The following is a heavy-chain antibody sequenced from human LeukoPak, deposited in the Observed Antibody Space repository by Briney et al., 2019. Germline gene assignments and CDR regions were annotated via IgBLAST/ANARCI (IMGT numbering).Heavy chain of an antibody. CDR2: ISYDGSNK. J-gene: IGHJ1*01. D-gene: IGHD3/OR15-3a*01. CDR3: ARDSGFSGTQRGEH. Sequence: PGGSLRLSCAASGFTLSNCALHWVRQAPGKGLEWVAVISYDGSNKYYADSVKGRFTISRDNSKNTLYLQMNSLRAEDTAVYYCARDSGFSGTQRGEHWGQGTLVTVSS. CDR1: GFTLSNCA. V-gene: IGHV3-30*04.